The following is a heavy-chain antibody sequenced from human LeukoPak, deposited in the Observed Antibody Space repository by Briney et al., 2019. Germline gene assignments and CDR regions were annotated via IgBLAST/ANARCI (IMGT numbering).Heavy chain of an antibody. CDR3: ARGPSLYDSSGFHFDY. CDR1: GGSFSGYY. D-gene: IGHD3-22*01. Sequence: SETLSLTCAVYGGSFSGYYWSWIRQPPGKGLEWIGEINHSGSTNYNPSLKSRVTISVDTSKNQFSLKLSSVTAAVTAVYYCARGPSLYDSSGFHFDYWGQGTLVTVSS. J-gene: IGHJ4*02. CDR2: INHSGST. V-gene: IGHV4-34*01.